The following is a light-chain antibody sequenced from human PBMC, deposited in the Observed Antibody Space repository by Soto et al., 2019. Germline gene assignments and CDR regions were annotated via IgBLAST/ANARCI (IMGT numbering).Light chain of an antibody. V-gene: IGLV2-8*01. CDR3: SSYAGSNNGV. CDR2: EVS. Sequence: QSALTQPPSASGSPGQSVTISCTGTSSDVGGYNYVSWYQHHPGKAPKLMIYEVSKRPSGVPDRFSGSKSGNTASLTVSGLQAEDEDDYYCSSYAGSNNGVFGGGTKLTVL. CDR1: SSDVGGYNY. J-gene: IGLJ2*01.